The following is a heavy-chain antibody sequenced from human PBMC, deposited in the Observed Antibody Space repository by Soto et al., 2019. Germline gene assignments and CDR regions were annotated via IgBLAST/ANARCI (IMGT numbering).Heavy chain of an antibody. CDR1: WFSLSSRRMC. CDR2: IDWDDDK. CDR3: ARRYSYGSLFAGAFDI. D-gene: IGHD5-18*01. V-gene: IGHV2-70*12. Sequence: DSAAKLVNPAQTVALTCTFSWFSLSSRRMCVSWIRQPPGKALEWLALIDWDDDKYYSTSLKTRLTISKDTSKNQVVLTMTNMDPVDTATYYRARRYSYGSLFAGAFDIWGQGTMVTVSS. J-gene: IGHJ3*02.